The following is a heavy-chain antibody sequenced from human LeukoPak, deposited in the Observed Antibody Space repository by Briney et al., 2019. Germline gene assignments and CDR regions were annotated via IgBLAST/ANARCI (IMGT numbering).Heavy chain of an antibody. J-gene: IGHJ4*02. CDR2: ISYDGSNK. Sequence: GGSLRLSCAASGFTFSSYAMHWVRQAPGKGLEWVAVISYDGSNKYYADSVKGRFTISRDNSKNTLYLQMNSLRAEDTAVYYCARAHKQLLSGWGQGTLVTVSS. CDR3: ARAHKQLLSG. CDR1: GFTFSSYA. V-gene: IGHV3-30-3*01. D-gene: IGHD2-15*01.